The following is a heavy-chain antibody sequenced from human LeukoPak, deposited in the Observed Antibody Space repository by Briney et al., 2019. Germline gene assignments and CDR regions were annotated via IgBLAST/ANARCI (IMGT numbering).Heavy chain of an antibody. CDR3: ARALPPGFTIFGVVIPDGFDP. J-gene: IGHJ5*02. CDR1: GGSFSGYY. V-gene: IGHV4-34*01. D-gene: IGHD3-3*01. CDR2: INHSGST. Sequence: SETLSLTCAVYGGSFSGYYWSWIRQPPGKGLEWIGEINHSGSTNYNPSLKSRVTISVDTSKNQFSLKLSSVTAADTAVYYCARALPPGFTIFGVVIPDGFDPWGQGTLVTVSS.